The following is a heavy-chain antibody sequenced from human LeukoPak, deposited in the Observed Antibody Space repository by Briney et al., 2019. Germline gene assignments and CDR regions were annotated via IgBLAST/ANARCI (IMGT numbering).Heavy chain of an antibody. J-gene: IGHJ4*02. CDR1: GYTFTAYW. V-gene: IGHV5-51*01. D-gene: IGHD3-10*01. CDR3: AREAFGSGEV. Sequence: GESLRISCEASGYTFTAYWIGWVRQMPGEGLEWVGVIFPGDSNTSYIPPFQGQVTISADKSISTAYLQWSSLKASDTAMYYCAREAFGSGEVWGQGTLVTVSS. CDR2: IFPGDSNT.